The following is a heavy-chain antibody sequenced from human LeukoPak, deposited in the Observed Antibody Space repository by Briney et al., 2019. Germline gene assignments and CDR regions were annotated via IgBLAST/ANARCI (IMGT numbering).Heavy chain of an antibody. D-gene: IGHD1-26*01. CDR1: GFTFSSYG. V-gene: IGHV3-30*02. CDR2: IRYDGSNK. J-gene: IGHJ4*02. Sequence: GGSLRLSCAASGFTFSSYGMHWVRQAPGKGLEWVAFIRYDGSNKYYADSVKGRFTISRDNSKNTLYLQMNSLRAEDTAVYYCAKVYSGSYYEENYWGQGTLVTVSS. CDR3: AKVYSGSYYEENY.